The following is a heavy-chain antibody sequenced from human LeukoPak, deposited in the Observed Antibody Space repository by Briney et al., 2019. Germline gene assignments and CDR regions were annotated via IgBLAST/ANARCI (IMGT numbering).Heavy chain of an antibody. CDR1: GYTFTNYG. CDR3: TRTVLDCKNGVCYDY. V-gene: IGHV1-18*01. D-gene: IGHD2-8*01. J-gene: IGHJ4*02. Sequence: ASVNVSCKTSGYTFTNYGISWVRQAPGQGLEWMGWISPYNGNTMYAQKLQGRVTVTTDTSPSTDYMQLRSLRSDDTAVYYCTRTVLDCKNGVCYDYWGQGTLVTVSS. CDR2: ISPYNGNT.